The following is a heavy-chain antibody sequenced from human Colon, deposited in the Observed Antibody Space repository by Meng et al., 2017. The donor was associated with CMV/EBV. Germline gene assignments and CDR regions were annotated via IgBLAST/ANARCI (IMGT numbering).Heavy chain of an antibody. Sequence: GESLKISCAASGFTFSDYAMHWVRQAPAKGLEWLAVMSHDGSEKYYPDSVKGRFTISRDNARNTLYLQMNSLRSEDTAVYYCARDRPGGIEYWGQGTSVTVSS. V-gene: IGHV3-30*04. CDR1: GFTFSDYA. CDR3: ARDRPGGIEY. CDR2: MSHDGSEK. D-gene: IGHD3-16*01. J-gene: IGHJ4*02.